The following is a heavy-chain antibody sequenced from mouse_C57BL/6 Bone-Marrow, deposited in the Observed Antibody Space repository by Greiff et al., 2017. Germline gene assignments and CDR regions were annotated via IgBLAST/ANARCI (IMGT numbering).Heavy chain of an antibody. J-gene: IGHJ2*01. D-gene: IGHD2-3*01. Sequence: EVQLQQSGPELVKPGASVKISCKASGYSFTGYFMNWVMQSHGKSLEWIGRINPYNGDTFYNQKFKGKATVTVDKSSSTAYMELRSLTSEDSAVYYCARQDGYFDDWGQGTTLTVSS. V-gene: IGHV1-20*01. CDR3: ARQDGYFDD. CDR2: INPYNGDT. CDR1: GYSFTGYF.